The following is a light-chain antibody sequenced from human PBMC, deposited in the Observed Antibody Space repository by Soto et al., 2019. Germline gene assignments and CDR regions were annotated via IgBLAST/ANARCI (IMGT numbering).Light chain of an antibody. CDR3: QQSSSSRYT. CDR1: QNVKIY. V-gene: IGKV1-39*01. CDR2: AAS. J-gene: IGKJ2*01. Sequence: DIQLTQSPSSLSASVGDRVTIACRAGQNVKIYLNWYQQKPGHAPKLLIYAASRLQSGVPSRFSGSGSVTDFTLTISSLQPEDFATYYCQQSSSSRYTFGQGTRLEIK.